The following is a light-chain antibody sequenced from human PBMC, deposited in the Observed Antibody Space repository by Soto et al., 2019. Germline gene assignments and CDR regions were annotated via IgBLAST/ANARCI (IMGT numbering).Light chain of an antibody. V-gene: IGKV3-15*01. CDR2: GAS. CDR1: QSVSSN. J-gene: IGKJ1*01. CDR3: QQYNNWPRT. Sequence: EIVMTQSPATLPVSPGERATLSCRASQSVSSNLAWYQQKPGQAPRLLIYGASTRATGIPARFSGSGSGTEITLTISSLQSEDFAVYYCQQYNNWPRTFGQGTKVDIK.